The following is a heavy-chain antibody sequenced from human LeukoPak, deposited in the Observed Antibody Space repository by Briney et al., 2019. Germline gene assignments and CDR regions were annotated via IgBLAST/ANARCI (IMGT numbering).Heavy chain of an antibody. CDR3: ARDYYDSSGYYWDFDY. V-gene: IGHV1-18*01. D-gene: IGHD3-22*01. CDR2: ISAYNGNT. CDR1: GYTFTSYG. Sequence: ASVKVSCKASGYTFTSYGISWVRQAPGQGLEWMGWISAYNGNTNYAQKLQGRVTMTTDTSTSTAYMELRSLRSDDTAVYYCARDYYDSSGYYWDFDYWGQGTLVTVSP. J-gene: IGHJ4*02.